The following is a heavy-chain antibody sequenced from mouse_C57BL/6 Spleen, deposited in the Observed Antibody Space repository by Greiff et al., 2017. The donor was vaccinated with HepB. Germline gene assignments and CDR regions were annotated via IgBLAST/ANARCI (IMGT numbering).Heavy chain of an antibody. CDR3: ARKRVLYFDY. CDR1: GFTFSDYG. J-gene: IGHJ2*01. Sequence: EVHLVESGGGLVKPGGSLKLSCAASGFTFSDYGMHWVRQAPEKGLEWVAYISSGSSTIYYADTVKGRFTISRDNAKNTLFLQMTSLRSEDTAMYYCARKRVLYFDYWGQGTTLTVSS. CDR2: ISSGSSTI. V-gene: IGHV5-17*01.